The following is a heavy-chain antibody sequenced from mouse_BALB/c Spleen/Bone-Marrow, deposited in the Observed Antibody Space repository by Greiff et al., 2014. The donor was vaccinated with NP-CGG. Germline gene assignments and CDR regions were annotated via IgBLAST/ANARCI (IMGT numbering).Heavy chain of an antibody. D-gene: IGHD2-14*01. CDR1: GFTFSDYY. Sequence: DVQLVESGGGLVKPGGSLKLSCAASGFTFSDYYMYWVRQTPEKRLEWVVTISDGSTYTYYPDSVKGRFTISRDNAKNNLYLQMSSLKSEDTALYYCARDRGVQGYAMDYWGQGTSVTVSS. V-gene: IGHV5-4*02. CDR2: ISDGSTYT. J-gene: IGHJ4*01. CDR3: ARDRGVQGYAMDY.